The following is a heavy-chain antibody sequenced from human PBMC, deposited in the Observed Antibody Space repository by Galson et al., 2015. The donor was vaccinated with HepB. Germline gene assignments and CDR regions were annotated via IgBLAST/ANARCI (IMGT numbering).Heavy chain of an antibody. CDR2: IYSADRT. CDR1: GFTVSSNY. CDR3: ATPSYSSGWYARDYYYYYGMDV. Sequence: SLRLSCAASGFTVSSNYMSWVRQAPGKGLEWVSFIYSADRTYYADSVKGRFTISRHNSKNTLYLQMNSLRPEDTAVYYCATPSYSSGWYARDYYYYYGMDVWGQGTTVTVSS. J-gene: IGHJ6*02. D-gene: IGHD6-19*01. V-gene: IGHV3-53*04.